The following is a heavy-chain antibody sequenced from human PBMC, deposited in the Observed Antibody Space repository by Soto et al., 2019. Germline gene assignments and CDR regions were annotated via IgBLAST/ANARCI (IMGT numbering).Heavy chain of an antibody. Sequence: EVQLLESGGGLVQPGESLRLSCAASGFTFSYYWMHWVRQAPGMGLMWVSRIHSDGSSTTYADSVKGRFTISRDNARNTLYLQMNSLRAEDTAVSYCARGARGAFDLWGQGTVLTVSP. J-gene: IGHJ3*01. D-gene: IGHD1-26*01. CDR2: IHSDGSST. V-gene: IGHV3-74*01. CDR3: ARGARGAFDL. CDR1: GFTFSYYW.